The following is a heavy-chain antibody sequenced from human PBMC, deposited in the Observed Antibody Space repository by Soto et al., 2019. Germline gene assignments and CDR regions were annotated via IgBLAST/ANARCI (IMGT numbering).Heavy chain of an antibody. D-gene: IGHD1-1*01. CDR1: GYTFTSYG. CDR3: ASGTQTNYYYYGMDV. CDR2: ISAYNGNT. V-gene: IGHV1-18*04. Sequence: QVQLVQSGAEVKKPGASVKVSCKASGYTFTSYGISWVRQAPGQGLEWMGWISAYNGNTNYAQKLQGRVTMTTDTSTSKAYMELRSLRSDETAVYYCASGTQTNYYYYGMDVWGQGTTGTVSS. J-gene: IGHJ6*02.